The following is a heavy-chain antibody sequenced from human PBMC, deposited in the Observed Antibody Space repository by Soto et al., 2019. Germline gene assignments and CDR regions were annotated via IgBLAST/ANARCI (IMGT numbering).Heavy chain of an antibody. J-gene: IGHJ6*02. V-gene: IGHV1-69*12. CDR2: IIPLFGTA. CDR3: ARGSSISATRGFYYYYYALDV. CDR1: GGTFSSYA. Sequence: QVQLVQSGAEVKKPGSSAKVSCKASGGTFSSYAFNWVRQAPGQGLEWMGGIIPLFGTANYAQKFQGRVTITADDSTRSVYMELTSLRSEDTAMYYCARGSSISATRGFYYYYYALDVWGQGTTVTVSS. D-gene: IGHD1-7*01.